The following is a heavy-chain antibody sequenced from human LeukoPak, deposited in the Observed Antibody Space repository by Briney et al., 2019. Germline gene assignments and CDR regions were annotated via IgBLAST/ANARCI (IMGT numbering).Heavy chain of an antibody. CDR3: ARVEGLGATTVGFDY. V-gene: IGHV1-69*04. CDR1: GGTFSSSA. CDR2: ITPLFGIA. J-gene: IGHJ4*02. Sequence: GASVKVSCKASGGTFSSSAISWVRQAPGQGLEWMGRITPLFGIADYAQKFRGRVTITADKSTSTAYMELSSLRSEDTAVYYCARVEGLGATTVGFDYWGQGTLVTVSS. D-gene: IGHD1-26*01.